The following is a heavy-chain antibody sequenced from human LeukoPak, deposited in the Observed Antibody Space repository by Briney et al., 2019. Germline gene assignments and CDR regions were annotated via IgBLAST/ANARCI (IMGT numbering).Heavy chain of an antibody. V-gene: IGHV3-30*03. D-gene: IGHD5-12*01. Sequence: PVGSLRLSCAAPGFTFSSFGMYWVRQAPGKGLECVAVISYDGSNKYYADSVKGRFTTSRDTSQNTLYLPMNSLRLEDTAVYYCGRLMGGYDSYFYGMDVWGQGTTVTVSS. CDR3: GRLMGGYDSYFYGMDV. J-gene: IGHJ6*02. CDR1: GFTFSSFG. CDR2: ISYDGSNK.